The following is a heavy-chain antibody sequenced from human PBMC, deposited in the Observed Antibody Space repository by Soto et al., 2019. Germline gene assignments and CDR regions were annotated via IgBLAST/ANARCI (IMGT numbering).Heavy chain of an antibody. CDR2: INHSGST. J-gene: IGHJ5*02. D-gene: IGHD2-15*01. Sequence: QVQLQQWGAGLLKPSETLSLTCAVYGGSFSGYYWSWIRQPPGKGLEWIGEINHSGSTNYNPSLKCRVTISVDTAKNQFSLKLSSVTAADTAVYYCASTPGYCSGGSCYPGGAWFDPWGQGTLVTVSS. CDR3: ASTPGYCSGGSCYPGGAWFDP. CDR1: GGSFSGYY. V-gene: IGHV4-34*01.